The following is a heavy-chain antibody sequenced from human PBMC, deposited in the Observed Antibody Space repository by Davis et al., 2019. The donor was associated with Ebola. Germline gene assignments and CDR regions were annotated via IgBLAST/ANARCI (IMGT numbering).Heavy chain of an antibody. Sequence: PGGSLRLSCAASGFTFDDYAMHWVRQAPGKGLEWVSGISWNSGSIGYADSVKGRFTISRDNAKNSLYLQMNSLRAEDTAVYYCARGSYGLGSVDYWGQGTLVTVSS. J-gene: IGHJ4*02. CDR1: GFTFDDYA. CDR3: ARGSYGLGSVDY. CDR2: ISWNSGSI. D-gene: IGHD1-26*01. V-gene: IGHV3-9*01.